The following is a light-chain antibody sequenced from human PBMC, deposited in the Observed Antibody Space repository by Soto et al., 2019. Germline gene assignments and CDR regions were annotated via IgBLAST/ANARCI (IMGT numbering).Light chain of an antibody. CDR3: QQSYSTPSIT. V-gene: IGKV1-9*01. Sequence: IQLTQSPSSLSASVGDRVTITCRASQGISSYLAWYQQKPGKAPKLLIYLASTLQSGVPSRFSGSGSGTDFSLTISSLQPEDVATYYCQQSYSTPSITFGQGTRLEIK. CDR2: LAS. CDR1: QGISSY. J-gene: IGKJ5*01.